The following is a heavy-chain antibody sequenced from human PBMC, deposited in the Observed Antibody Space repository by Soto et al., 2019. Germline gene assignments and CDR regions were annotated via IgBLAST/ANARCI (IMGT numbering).Heavy chain of an antibody. CDR3: ARSRVAEVVVRGVIIRLVLHYYCYGMVV. CDR1: GDSVSSNSAA. Sequence: SQTLSLTCAISGDSVSSNSAAWNWIRQSPSRGLEWLGRTYYRSKWYNDYAVSVKSRITINPDTSKNQYSLQLNSVTPEDTAVYYCARSRVAEVVVRGVIIRLVLHYYCYGMVVWCQATSVTVSS. V-gene: IGHV6-1*01. D-gene: IGHD3-10*01. J-gene: IGHJ6*02. CDR2: TYYRSKWYN.